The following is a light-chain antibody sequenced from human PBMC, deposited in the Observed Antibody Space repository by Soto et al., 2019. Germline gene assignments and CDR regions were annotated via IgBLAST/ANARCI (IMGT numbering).Light chain of an antibody. CDR1: QTISSW. CDR3: KHLNNLLPSFT. CDR2: XAS. V-gene: IGKV1-5*01. J-gene: IGKJ4*01. Sequence: SPSTXSGPLQQRVTIPCRDSQTISSWLAWYQQKPAKPPKXLXXXASSCEAAVPSTLRGRGSGTESTLTISSRQPEDFASYLCKHLNNLLPSFTVGPGTQVEI.